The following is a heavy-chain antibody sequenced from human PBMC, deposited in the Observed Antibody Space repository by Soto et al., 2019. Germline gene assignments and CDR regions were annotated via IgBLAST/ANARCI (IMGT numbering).Heavy chain of an antibody. V-gene: IGHV1-69*01. Sequence: QVQLVQSGAEVKKPGSSVKVSCKASGGTFSSYAISWVRQAPGQGLEWMGGIIPIFGTANYAQKFQGRVTIPADESTSTAYMELSSLRSEDTAVYYCARVMGWVTGYSSSSAVEYFDYWGQGPLVTVSS. D-gene: IGHD6-6*01. CDR1: GGTFSSYA. CDR2: IIPIFGTA. J-gene: IGHJ4*02. CDR3: ARVMGWVTGYSSSSAVEYFDY.